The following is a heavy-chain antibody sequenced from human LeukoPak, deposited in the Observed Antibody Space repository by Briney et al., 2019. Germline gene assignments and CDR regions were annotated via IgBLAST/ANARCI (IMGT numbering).Heavy chain of an antibody. Sequence: SVKDSCKASGGTFRSYAVSWVRKAPGQGREWVGGVITIFGTANYAQKVQGRVTITTDESTSTAYMELSSLRSEDTAVYYCARGRDGYMGYFDYWGQGTLVTVSS. CDR2: VITIFGTA. J-gene: IGHJ4*02. CDR3: ARGRDGYMGYFDY. CDR1: GGTFRSYA. V-gene: IGHV1-69*05. D-gene: IGHD5-24*01.